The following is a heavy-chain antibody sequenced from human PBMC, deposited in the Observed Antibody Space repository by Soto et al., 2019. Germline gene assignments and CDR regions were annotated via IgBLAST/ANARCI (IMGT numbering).Heavy chain of an antibody. CDR3: ARVRSNCDSSGYHFDY. J-gene: IGHJ4*02. V-gene: IGHV1-2*04. Sequence: QVQLVQSGPEVKKPGASVKVSCKASGYTFTGYYIHWFRQAPGQGLEWMGWINPNSGGTNYAQNFQVWVTMTRDTSISTVYMELSRLRSDDTAVYYCARVRSNCDSSGYHFDYWGQGTLITVSA. CDR1: GYTFTGYY. CDR2: INPNSGGT. D-gene: IGHD3-22*01.